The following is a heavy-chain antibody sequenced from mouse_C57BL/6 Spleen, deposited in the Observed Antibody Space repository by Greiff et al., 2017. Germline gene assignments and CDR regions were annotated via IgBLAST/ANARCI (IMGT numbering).Heavy chain of an antibody. Sequence: QVQLKQPGAELVKPGASVKMSCKASGYTFTSYWITWVKQRPGQGLEWIGDIYPGSGSTNYNEKFKSKATLTVDTSSSTAYMQLSSLTSEDSAVYYCARRLTGVYSMDYWGQGTSVTVSS. D-gene: IGHD4-1*01. CDR1: GYTFTSYW. J-gene: IGHJ4*01. V-gene: IGHV1-55*01. CDR3: ARRLTGVYSMDY. CDR2: IYPGSGST.